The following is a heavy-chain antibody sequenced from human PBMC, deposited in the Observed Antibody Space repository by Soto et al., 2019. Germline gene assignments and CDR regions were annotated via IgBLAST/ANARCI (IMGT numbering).Heavy chain of an antibody. Sequence: EVQLVESGGGLVQPGGSLRLSCAASGFTFSSYEMNWVRQAPGKGLEWVSYISSSGSTIYYADSVKGRFTISRDNAQNSLYLQMNSLRAEDTAVYYCARVQEEQLIDYWGQGTLVTVSS. CDR2: ISSSGSTI. CDR1: GFTFSSYE. D-gene: IGHD6-6*01. J-gene: IGHJ4*02. CDR3: ARVQEEQLIDY. V-gene: IGHV3-48*03.